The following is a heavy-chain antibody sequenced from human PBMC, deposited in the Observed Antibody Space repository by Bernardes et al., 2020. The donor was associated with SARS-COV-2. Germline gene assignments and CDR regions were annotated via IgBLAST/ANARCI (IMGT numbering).Heavy chain of an antibody. V-gene: IGHV1-24*01. CDR2: FDAEDGKT. D-gene: IGHD3-3*01. CDR3: AGRITLFGVMTGFFDR. J-gene: IGHJ4*02. CDR1: GYTLPALP. Sequence: ASVKVSCKISGYTLPALPIHWVRQAPGKGLEWMGGFDAEDGKTIYAQTFQGRVTMTEDTSTDTAYMELNSLRSEETAVYYCAGRITLFGVMTGFFDRWGQGTLVTVSS.